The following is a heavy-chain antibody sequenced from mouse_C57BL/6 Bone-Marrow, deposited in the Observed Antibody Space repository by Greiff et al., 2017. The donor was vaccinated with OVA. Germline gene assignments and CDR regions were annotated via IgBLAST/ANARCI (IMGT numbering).Heavy chain of an antibody. V-gene: IGHV1-61*01. D-gene: IGHD1-1*01. CDR3: AVITRGFDY. CDR2: IYPSYSET. J-gene: IGHJ2*01. CDR1: GYTFTSYW. Sequence: QVPLQQPGAELVRPGSSVKLSCKSSGYTFTSYWMDWVKQRPGQGLEWIVNIYPSYSETHSNQKFKDKATLTVDKSSSTAYMQLSSLTSEDSAVYYCAVITRGFDYWGQGTTLTVSS.